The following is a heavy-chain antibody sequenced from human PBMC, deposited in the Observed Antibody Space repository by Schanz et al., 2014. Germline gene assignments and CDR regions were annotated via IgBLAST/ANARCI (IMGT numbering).Heavy chain of an antibody. CDR2: IYYTGTT. Sequence: QLQLQESGPGLVKPSETLSLTCTVSGDSISGSSDYWGWIRQSPGKGLEWIGNIYYTGTTYYNPSLKIRFSISVDTSKNQFSLKLTSVTAADTAVFYCARRDNYLSAFDIWGQGTMVTVSS. CDR3: ARRDNYLSAFDI. D-gene: IGHD4-4*01. CDR1: GDSISGSSDY. V-gene: IGHV4-39*01. J-gene: IGHJ3*02.